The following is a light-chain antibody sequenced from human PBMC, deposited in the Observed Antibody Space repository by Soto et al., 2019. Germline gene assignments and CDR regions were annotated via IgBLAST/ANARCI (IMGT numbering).Light chain of an antibody. J-gene: IGLJ1*01. CDR3: CAYTSTSALYV. Sequence: QSALTQPPSASGSPGQSVTISCTGTSSDIGGYNYVSWYQQHPGKAPKLIIYEVSNRPSGVSNRFSGSKSGNTASLTISGLQTEDEADYYCCAYTSTSALYVFGTGTKLTVL. V-gene: IGLV2-14*01. CDR2: EVS. CDR1: SSDIGGYNY.